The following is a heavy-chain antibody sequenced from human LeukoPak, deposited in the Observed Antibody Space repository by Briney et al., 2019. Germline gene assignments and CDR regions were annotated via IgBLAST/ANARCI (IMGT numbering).Heavy chain of an antibody. Sequence: AAVKVSCKASGYTFTGYYMHWVRQAPGQGLEWMGWINPNSGGTNYAQKFQGRVTMTRDKSISTAYMELSRLRSDDTAVYYCARLRNRFMALDYWGQGTLVTVSS. J-gene: IGHJ4*02. V-gene: IGHV1-2*02. CDR2: INPNSGGT. D-gene: IGHD1-14*01. CDR1: GYTFTGYY. CDR3: ARLRNRFMALDY.